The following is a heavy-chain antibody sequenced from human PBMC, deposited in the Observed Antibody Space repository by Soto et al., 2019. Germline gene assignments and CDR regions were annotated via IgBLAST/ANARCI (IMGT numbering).Heavy chain of an antibody. CDR1: GGSISSYY. D-gene: IGHD4-17*01. CDR2: IYYSGST. CDR3: ARDYGHDYGDLTV. V-gene: IGHV4-59*01. J-gene: IGHJ4*02. Sequence: PSETLSLTCTVSGGSISSYYWSWIRQPPGKGLEWIGYIYYSGSTNYNPSLKSRVTISVDTSKNQFSLKLSSVTAADTAVYYCARDYGHDYGDLTVWGQGTLVTVSS.